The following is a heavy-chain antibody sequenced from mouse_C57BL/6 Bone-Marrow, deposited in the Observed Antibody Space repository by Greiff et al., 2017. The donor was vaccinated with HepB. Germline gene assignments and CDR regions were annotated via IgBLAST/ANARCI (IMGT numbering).Heavy chain of an antibody. J-gene: IGHJ4*01. V-gene: IGHV1-19*01. Sequence: EVQLQQSGPVLVKPGASVKMSCKASGYTFTDYYMNWVKQSHGKSLEWIGVINPYNGGTSYNQKFKGKATLTVDKSSSTAYMELNSLTSEDSAVYYCAITYYYGSSYGYAMDYWGQGTSVTVSS. CDR1: GYTFTDYY. D-gene: IGHD1-1*01. CDR2: INPYNGGT. CDR3: AITYYYGSSYGYAMDY.